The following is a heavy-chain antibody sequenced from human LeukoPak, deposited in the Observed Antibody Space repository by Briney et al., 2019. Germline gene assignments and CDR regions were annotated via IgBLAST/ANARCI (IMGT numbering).Heavy chain of an antibody. CDR1: GYTFTSYD. CDR3: ARDNVYGSGSYYLIDY. J-gene: IGHJ4*02. CDR2: MNPNSGNT. D-gene: IGHD3-10*01. V-gene: IGHV1-8*01. Sequence: ASVKVSCKASGYTFTSYDINWVRQATGQGLEWMGWMNPNSGNTGYAQKFQGRVTMTRDTSIGTAYMELSSLRSEDTAVYFCARDNVYGSGSYYLIDYWGQGTLVNVSS.